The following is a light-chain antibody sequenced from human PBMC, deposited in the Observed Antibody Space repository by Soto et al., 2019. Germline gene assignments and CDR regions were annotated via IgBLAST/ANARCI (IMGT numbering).Light chain of an antibody. J-gene: IGKJ4*01. CDR3: QQYYSTLPLP. Sequence: DIVMTQSPDSLAVSLGERATINCKSSQSVLYSSNNKNYLAWYQQKPGQPPKLLIYWASTRESGVPDRFSGIGSRTDFTLTISSLQAEDVAVYYCQQYYSTLPLPFGGGTKVEIK. CDR1: QSVLYSSNNKNY. V-gene: IGKV4-1*01. CDR2: WAS.